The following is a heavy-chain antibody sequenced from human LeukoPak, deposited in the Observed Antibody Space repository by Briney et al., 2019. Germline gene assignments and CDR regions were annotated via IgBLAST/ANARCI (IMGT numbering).Heavy chain of an antibody. CDR2: INSDGRST. D-gene: IGHD3-9*01. V-gene: IGHV3-74*01. Sequence: GGSLRLSCAASGFTFSSYWMHWVRQAPGKGLVWVSRINSDGRSTNYADSVKGRFSISRDNAENTLYLQMNSLRVEDTAVYYCVRGADTGYSSDSWGQGTLVTVSS. CDR1: GFTFSSYW. J-gene: IGHJ4*02. CDR3: VRGADTGYSSDS.